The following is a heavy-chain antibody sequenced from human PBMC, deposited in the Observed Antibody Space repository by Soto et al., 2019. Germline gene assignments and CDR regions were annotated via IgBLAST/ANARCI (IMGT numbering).Heavy chain of an antibody. CDR3: ARGPVVTPFVDY. CDR2: IYYSGST. V-gene: IGHV4-61*01. CDR1: GGSVTSGNYY. Sequence: SETLSLTCTVSGGSVTSGNYYWSWIRQPPGKGLEWIGHIYYSGSTNYNPSLKSRVTISVDASKNQFSLKLSSATAADTAIYYCARGPVVTPFVDYWGQGTLVTVSS. J-gene: IGHJ4*02. D-gene: IGHD2-21*02.